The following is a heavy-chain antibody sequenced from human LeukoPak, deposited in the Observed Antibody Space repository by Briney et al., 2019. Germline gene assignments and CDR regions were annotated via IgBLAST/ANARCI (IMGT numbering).Heavy chain of an antibody. CDR1: GFTFSGST. D-gene: IGHD5-12*01. Sequence: GGSLSLSCAASGFTFSGSTMTWVRQAPGKGLQWVSTITGSDDKTYYADSVKGRFTISRDFSKNMVHLHMNSLRVEDTAIYYCAKGPQLYSGYHPDYWGQGTLVTVSS. CDR3: AKGPQLYSGYHPDY. CDR2: ITGSDDKT. V-gene: IGHV3-23*01. J-gene: IGHJ4*02.